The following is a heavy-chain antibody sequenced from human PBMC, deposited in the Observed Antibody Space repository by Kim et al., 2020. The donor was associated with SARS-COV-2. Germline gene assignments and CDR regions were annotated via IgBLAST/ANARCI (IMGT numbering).Heavy chain of an antibody. V-gene: IGHV3-30*04. CDR3: AREAFGELFRSYYYYYYGMDV. CDR2: ISYDGSNK. Sequence: GGSLRLSCAASGFTFSSYAMHWVRQAPGKGLEWVAVISYDGSNKYYADSVKGRFTISRDNSKNTLYLQMNSLRAEDTAVYYCAREAFGELFRSYYYYYYGMDVWGHGTRVTVSS. D-gene: IGHD3-10*01. CDR1: GFTFSSYA. J-gene: IGHJ6*02.